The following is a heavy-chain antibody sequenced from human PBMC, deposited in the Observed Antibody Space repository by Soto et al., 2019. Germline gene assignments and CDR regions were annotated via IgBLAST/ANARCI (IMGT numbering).Heavy chain of an antibody. CDR3: TKARLWGGDGYNSYYYNAMDD. Sequence: EMQLVESGGGLVQPGMSLRLSCAASGFTFDDYAMYWVRQVPGKGLEWVSGISWNSGKIGYADSVKGRFTISRDNAKHSLYPQMNSLRPEDTALYYCTKARLWGGDGYNSYYYNAMDDWGQGTTVTVSS. D-gene: IGHD3-16*01. V-gene: IGHV3-9*01. J-gene: IGHJ6*02. CDR1: GFTFDDYA. CDR2: ISWNSGKI.